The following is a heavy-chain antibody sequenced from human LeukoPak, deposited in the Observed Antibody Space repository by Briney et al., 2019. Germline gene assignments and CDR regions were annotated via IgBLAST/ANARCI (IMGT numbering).Heavy chain of an antibody. CDR1: GGSISSYY. CDR3: ARGEEAPSGYYSH. J-gene: IGHJ4*02. Sequence: SETLSLTCTVSGGSISSYYWSWIRQPPGKGLEWIGYIYYSGSTNYNPSLKSRVTISVDTSKNQFSLKLSSVTAADTAVYYCARGEEAPSGYYSHWGQGTLVTVSS. D-gene: IGHD3-22*01. CDR2: IYYSGST. V-gene: IGHV4-59*01.